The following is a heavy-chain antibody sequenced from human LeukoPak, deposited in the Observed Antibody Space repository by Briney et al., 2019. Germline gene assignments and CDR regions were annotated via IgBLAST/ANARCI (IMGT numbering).Heavy chain of an antibody. D-gene: IGHD6-13*01. CDR2: ISGDGGST. Sequence: PGGSLRLSCAASGFTLDDYAMHWVRQAPGKGLEWVSLISGDGGSTYYADSVKGRFTISRDNSKNSLYLQMNSLRTEDTALCYCAKDRSSWYQYYGMVVWGQGTTVTVSS. J-gene: IGHJ6*02. V-gene: IGHV3-43*02. CDR1: GFTLDDYA. CDR3: AKDRSSWYQYYGMVV.